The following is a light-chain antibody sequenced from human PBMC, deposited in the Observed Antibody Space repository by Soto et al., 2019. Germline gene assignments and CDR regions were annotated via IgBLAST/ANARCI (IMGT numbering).Light chain of an antibody. CDR2: DAS. CDR1: QSVSSY. Sequence: EIVLTQSPFTLSLSPGERATLSCRASQSVSSYLAWYQQKPGQAPRLLIYDASNRATDIPARFSGWGSGTDVTLSISSLEPEDFAVYYCQQRSNWPPLTFGPGTKVDIK. J-gene: IGKJ3*01. CDR3: QQRSNWPPLT. V-gene: IGKV3-11*01.